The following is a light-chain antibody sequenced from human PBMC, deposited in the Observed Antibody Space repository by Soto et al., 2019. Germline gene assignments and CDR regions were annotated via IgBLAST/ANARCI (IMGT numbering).Light chain of an antibody. J-gene: IGLJ1*01. V-gene: IGLV1-44*01. Sequence: QSVLTRPPSASGTPGQTVTISCYGSTSNIGTNTVNWFQHLPGMAPKLLIYTNDQRPSGVPDRFSGSRSGTSASLAISGLQSEDEADYYCATWDDSVYVFGTGTKLTVL. CDR2: TND. CDR1: TSNIGTNT. CDR3: ATWDDSVYV.